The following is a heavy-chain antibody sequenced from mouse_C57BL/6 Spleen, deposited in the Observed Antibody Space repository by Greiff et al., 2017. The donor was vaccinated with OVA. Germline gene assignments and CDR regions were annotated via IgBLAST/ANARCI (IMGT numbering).Heavy chain of an antibody. CDR3: ARQYGNFDY. D-gene: IGHD2-1*01. V-gene: IGHV1-50*01. J-gene: IGHJ2*01. CDR1: GYTFTSYW. Sequence: VKLQQPGAELVKPGASVKLSCKASGYTFTSYWMQWVKQRPGQGLEWIGEIDPSDSYTNYNQKFKGKATLTVDTSSSTAYMQLSSLTSEDSAVYYCARQYGNFDYWGQGTTLTVSS. CDR2: IDPSDSYT.